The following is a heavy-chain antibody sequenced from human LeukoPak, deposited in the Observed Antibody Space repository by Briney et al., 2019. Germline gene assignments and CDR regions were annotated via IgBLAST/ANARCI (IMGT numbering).Heavy chain of an antibody. D-gene: IGHD6-13*01. J-gene: IGHJ3*02. V-gene: IGHV3-48*03. CDR3: ARDGTIAAAGGAFDI. Sequence: GGSLRLSCAASGFTFSSYEMNWVRQAPGKGLERVSYISSSCSTIYYADSVKGRFTISRDNAKNSLYLQMNSLRAEDTAAYYCARDGTIAAAGGAFDIWGQGTMVTVSS. CDR2: ISSSCSTI. CDR1: GFTFSSYE.